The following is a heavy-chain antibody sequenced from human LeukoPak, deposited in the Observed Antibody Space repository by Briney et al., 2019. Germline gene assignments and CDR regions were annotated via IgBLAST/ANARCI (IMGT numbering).Heavy chain of an antibody. V-gene: IGHV4-4*07. CDR2: IYTGGST. D-gene: IGHD6-19*01. CDR3: ARAQIAVNFYYFDY. CDR1: GDSISSYY. Sequence: SATLSLTCTVSGDSISSYYWSWIRQTAGKGLEWIGRIYTGGSTNYNPSLKSRVTISVDKSKNQFSLKLNSVTAADTAIYYCARAQIAVNFYYFDYWGQGTLVTVSS. J-gene: IGHJ4*02.